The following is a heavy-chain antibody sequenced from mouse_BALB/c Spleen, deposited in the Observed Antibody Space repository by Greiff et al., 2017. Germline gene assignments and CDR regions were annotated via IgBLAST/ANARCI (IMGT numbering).Heavy chain of an antibody. CDR1: GYTFTSYW. Sequence: VKLVESGAELAKPGASVKMSCKASGYTFTSYWMHWVKQRPGQGLEWIGYINPSTGYTEYNQKFKDKATLTADKSSSTAYMQLSSLTSEDSAVYYCARDYSTRFAYWGQGTLVTVSA. CDR3: ARDYSTRFAY. CDR2: INPSTGYT. J-gene: IGHJ3*01. D-gene: IGHD2-13*01. V-gene: IGHV1-7*01.